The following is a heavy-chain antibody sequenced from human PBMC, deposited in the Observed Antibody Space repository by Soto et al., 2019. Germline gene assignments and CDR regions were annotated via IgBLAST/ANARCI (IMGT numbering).Heavy chain of an antibody. J-gene: IGHJ5*02. CDR2: INHSGSP. CDR3: ATANWSHHYFDP. CDR1: GGSFSGYY. V-gene: IGHV4-34*01. D-gene: IGHD1-1*01. Sequence: QVRLQQWGTGLLKSSETLSLTCAVYGGSFSGYYWSWHRQPPGKGLEWIGEINHSGSPNYNPSLKSRVTISVDTSKNQFSLKMTSVTAADTAVYYCATANWSHHYFDPWGQGTLVTVSS.